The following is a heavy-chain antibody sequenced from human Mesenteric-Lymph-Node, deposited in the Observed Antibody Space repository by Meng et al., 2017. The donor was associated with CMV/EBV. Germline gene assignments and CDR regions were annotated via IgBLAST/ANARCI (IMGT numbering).Heavy chain of an antibody. D-gene: IGHD3-22*01. V-gene: IGHV1-18*01. Sequence: ASVQVSCKPSGYSFPTYGLSWVRQAPGQGLEWMGWISPYNGNRDYAPKLQGRVTMTADTSTNTVFLELRSLRSDDTAMYYCARDYTSSYYDSRASSPYYFDSWGQGTLVTVSS. CDR3: ARDYTSSYYDSRASSPYYFDS. CDR1: GYSFPTYG. CDR2: ISPYNGNR. J-gene: IGHJ4*02.